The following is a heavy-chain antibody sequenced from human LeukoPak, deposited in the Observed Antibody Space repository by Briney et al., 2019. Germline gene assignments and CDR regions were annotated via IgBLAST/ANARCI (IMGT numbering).Heavy chain of an antibody. V-gene: IGHV4-4*07. Sequence: SEALSLTCTVSGGSISSYYWSWIRQSPGKGLGWIGHIYTSGSTSYNPSLKSRVSMSVDTSKNQFSLKLSSVTAADTAVYYCARDRPIEGASWLITWFDPWGQGTLVTVSS. CDR1: GGSISSYY. J-gene: IGHJ5*02. D-gene: IGHD3-9*01. CDR2: IYTSGST. CDR3: ARDRPIEGASWLITWFDP.